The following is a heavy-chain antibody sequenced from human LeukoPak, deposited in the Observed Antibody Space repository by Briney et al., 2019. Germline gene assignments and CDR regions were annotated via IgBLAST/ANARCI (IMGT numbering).Heavy chain of an antibody. V-gene: IGHV4-39*07. D-gene: IGHD3-10*01. CDR1: GGSVSSGSYY. CDR2: INHSGST. CDR3: ARVRSYGSGSYYRINHFDY. J-gene: IGHJ4*02. Sequence: KPSETLSLTCTVSGGSVSSGSYYWSWIRQPPGKGLEWIGEINHSGSTNYNPSLKSRVTISVDTSKNQFSLELSSVTAADTAVYYCARVRSYGSGSYYRINHFDYWGQGTLVTVSS.